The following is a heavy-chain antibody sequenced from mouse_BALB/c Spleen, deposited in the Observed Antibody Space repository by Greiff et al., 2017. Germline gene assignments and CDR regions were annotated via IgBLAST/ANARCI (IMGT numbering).Heavy chain of an antibody. CDR1: GFTFSSYG. Sequence: EVQLLESGGDLVKPGGSLKLSCAASGFTFSSYGMSWVRQTPDKRLEWVAIISSGGSYTYYPDSVKGRFTISRDKAKNTLYLQLSSLKSEDTAMYYCARLRGMVTTTDAMDNWVKEPQSPSPQ. J-gene: IGHJ4*01. CDR2: ISSGGSYT. V-gene: IGHV5-6*01. CDR3: ARLRGMVTTTDAMDN. D-gene: IGHD2-13*01.